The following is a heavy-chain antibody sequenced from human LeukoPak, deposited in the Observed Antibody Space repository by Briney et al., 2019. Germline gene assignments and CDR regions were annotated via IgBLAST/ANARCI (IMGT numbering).Heavy chain of an antibody. Sequence: GGSLRLSCVVSGFTFSDAAMHWVRQASGTGLEWVARIRGKGNNYATTYAASVEGRFTISRDDSKKTAFLQMNSLKVEDTAVYYCTARSDTYGHFDYWGQGILVTASS. D-gene: IGHD5-18*01. CDR1: GFTFSDAA. CDR2: IRGKGNNYAT. J-gene: IGHJ4*02. V-gene: IGHV3-73*01. CDR3: TARSDTYGHFDY.